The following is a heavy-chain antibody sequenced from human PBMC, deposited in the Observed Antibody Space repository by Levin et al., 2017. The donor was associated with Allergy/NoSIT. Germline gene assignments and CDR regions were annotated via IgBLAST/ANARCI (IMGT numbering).Heavy chain of an antibody. CDR2: IWYDGSNK. Sequence: GESLKISCAASGFTFSSYGMHWVRQAPGKGLEWVAVIWYDGSNKYYADSVKGRFTISRDNSKNTLYLQMNSLRAEDTAVYYCAREGMTNAFDIWGQGTMVTVSS. CDR3: AREGMTNAFDI. CDR1: GFTFSSYG. J-gene: IGHJ3*02. V-gene: IGHV3-33*01. D-gene: IGHD4-11*01.